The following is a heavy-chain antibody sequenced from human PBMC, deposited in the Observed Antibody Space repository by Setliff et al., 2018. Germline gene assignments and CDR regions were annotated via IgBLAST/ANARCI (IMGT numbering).Heavy chain of an antibody. V-gene: IGHV4-39*07. J-gene: IGHJ4*02. CDR1: DASIGGSGYY. D-gene: IGHD1-26*01. CDR2: IHYSGST. Sequence: LSLTCTVSDASIGGSGYYWGWIRQPPGKGPEWIGNIHYSGSTYYNPSLKSRVTISVDTSKNQFSLKLSSVTAADTAVYYCAREWADKWELLGPFDYWGQGTLVTAPQ. CDR3: AREWADKWELLGPFDY.